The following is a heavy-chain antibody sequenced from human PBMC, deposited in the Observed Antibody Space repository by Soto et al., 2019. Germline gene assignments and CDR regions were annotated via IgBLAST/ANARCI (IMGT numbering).Heavy chain of an antibody. CDR3: ATGRRSSATVRGYGMDV. CDR1: GFTFSSYA. J-gene: IGHJ6*02. Sequence: EVQLLESGGGLVQPGGSLRLSCAASGFTFSSYAMSWVRQAPGKGLEWVSAISGSGGSTCYADSVKGRFTISRDNSKNTLYLQMNSLRAEDTAVYYCATGRRSSATVRGYGMDVWGQGTTVTVSS. CDR2: ISGSGGST. D-gene: IGHD6-6*01. V-gene: IGHV3-23*01.